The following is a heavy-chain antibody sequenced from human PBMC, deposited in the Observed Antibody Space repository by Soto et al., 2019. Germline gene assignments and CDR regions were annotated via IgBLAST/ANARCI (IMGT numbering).Heavy chain of an antibody. CDR2: IYWDEDK. V-gene: IGHV2-5*02. CDR1: GFSLVTNGVG. Sequence: QITLKESGPTLVKPTQNLTLTCTLSGFSLVTNGVGVGWIRQPPGKALEWLALIYWDEDKRYSTSLKRRLTITRDTSKNQVVLTMTNMDPVDTATYYCAHKPKAYDSSGFGYWGQGTLVTVSS. J-gene: IGHJ4*02. D-gene: IGHD3-22*01. CDR3: AHKPKAYDSSGFGY.